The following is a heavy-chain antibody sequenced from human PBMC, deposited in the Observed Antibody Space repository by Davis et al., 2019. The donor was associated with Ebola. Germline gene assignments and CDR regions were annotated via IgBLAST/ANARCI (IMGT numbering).Heavy chain of an antibody. V-gene: IGHV3-7*01. CDR2: IKQDGSEK. Sequence: GGSLRLSCAASGFTFSSYWMSWVRQAPGKGLEWVANIKQDGSEKYYADSVKGRFTISRDNSKNTLYLQMNSLRAEDTAVYYCARLSTYYYDSSGYRNLTEDYYFDYWGQGTLVTVSS. CDR3: ARLSTYYYDSSGYRNLTEDYYFDY. CDR1: GFTFSSYW. D-gene: IGHD3-22*01. J-gene: IGHJ4*02.